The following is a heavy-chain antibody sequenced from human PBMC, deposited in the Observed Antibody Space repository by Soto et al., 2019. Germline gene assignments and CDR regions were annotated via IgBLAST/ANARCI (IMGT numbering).Heavy chain of an antibody. CDR2: ISYDGYNK. CDR3: ARLDFDY. V-gene: IGHV3-30-3*01. J-gene: IGHJ4*02. Sequence: GGSLRLSCAASGFTLSSYAMHWVRQAPGKGLEWVAVISYDGYNKYYADSVKGRFTISRDNSKNTLYLQMNSLRAEDTAVYYCARLDFDYWGQGTLVTVSS. CDR1: GFTLSSYA.